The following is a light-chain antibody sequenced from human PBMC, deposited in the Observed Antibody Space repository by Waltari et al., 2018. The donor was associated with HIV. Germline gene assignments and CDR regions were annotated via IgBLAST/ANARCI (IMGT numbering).Light chain of an antibody. CDR1: QNIGTY. CDR3: QQSYSTPT. J-gene: IGKJ2*01. Sequence: IQMTQSPPSLSEHAGDGVVITCRASQNIGTYLHWYHHMPGKPPKLLVSGAAVLQTGVPSRFSGSGSGTLFTLTIASLEPADSAVYYCQQSYSTPTFGQGSKLEI. CDR2: GAA. V-gene: IGKV1-39*01.